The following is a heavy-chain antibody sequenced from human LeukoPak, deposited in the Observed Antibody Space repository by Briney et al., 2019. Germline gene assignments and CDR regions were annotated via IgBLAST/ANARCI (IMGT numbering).Heavy chain of an antibody. D-gene: IGHD3-10*01. CDR1: GVSITSSSYY. J-gene: IGHJ4*02. CDR3: AKIRGAASIDY. Sequence: SETLSLTCTVSGVSITSSSYYCGWIRQPPGKGLEWIGSIYYSRRTYYNPSLKSRVTISVDTSKNQFALELGSVTAADTALYYCAKIRGAASIDYWGQGTLVTVSS. CDR2: IYYSRRT. V-gene: IGHV4-39*01.